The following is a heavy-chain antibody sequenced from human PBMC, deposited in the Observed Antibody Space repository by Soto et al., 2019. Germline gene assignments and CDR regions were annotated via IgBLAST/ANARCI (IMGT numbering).Heavy chain of an antibody. J-gene: IGHJ4*02. D-gene: IGHD5-12*01. CDR3: ARNRYGGYDFDY. Sequence: QVQLQESGPGLVKPSGTLSLTCAVSSGSITSSNWWRWVRQPPGKGLEWIGGVSHSGSTNYIPSLKSRVTISVDKSRNQFSLRLNSVTAADTAVYYCARNRYGGYDFDYWGQGTLVTVSS. CDR2: VSHSGST. V-gene: IGHV4-4*02. CDR1: SGSITSSNW.